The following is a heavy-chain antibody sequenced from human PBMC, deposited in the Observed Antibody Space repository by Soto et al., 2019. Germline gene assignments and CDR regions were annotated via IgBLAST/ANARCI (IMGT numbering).Heavy chain of an antibody. Sequence: ASVKVSFKVSGYTLTELSMHWVRQAPGKGLEWMGGFDPEDGETIYAQKFQGRVTMTEDTSTDTAYMELSSLRSEDTAVYYCATAGYSSSHNWFDPWGQGTLVTVSS. V-gene: IGHV1-24*01. J-gene: IGHJ5*02. D-gene: IGHD6-6*01. CDR3: ATAGYSSSHNWFDP. CDR1: GYTLTELS. CDR2: FDPEDGET.